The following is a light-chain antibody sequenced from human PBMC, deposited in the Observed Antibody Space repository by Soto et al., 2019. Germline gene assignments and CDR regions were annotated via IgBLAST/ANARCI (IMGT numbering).Light chain of an antibody. V-gene: IGKV3D-15*01. Sequence: EIVLTQSPGTLSLSPGERATLSCRASQSVSSNLAWYQQKPGQAPRLLIYGASTRATGIPARFSGSGSGTEFTLTISSLQSEDFAVYYCQQYKNWPAITFGQGTRLEI. J-gene: IGKJ5*01. CDR3: QQYKNWPAIT. CDR1: QSVSSN. CDR2: GAS.